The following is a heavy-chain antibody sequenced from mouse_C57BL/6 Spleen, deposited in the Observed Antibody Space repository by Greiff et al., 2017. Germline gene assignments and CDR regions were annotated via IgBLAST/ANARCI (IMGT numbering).Heavy chain of an antibody. D-gene: IGHD1-1*01. Sequence: QVQLQQPGAELVMPGASVKLSCKASGYTFTSYWMHWVKQRPGQGLEWIGEIDPSDSYTNYNQKFKGKSTLTVDKSSSTAYMQLSSLTSEDSAVYYCARSVHYYGVDYWGQGTTLTVSS. CDR1: GYTFTSYW. V-gene: IGHV1-69*01. J-gene: IGHJ2*01. CDR3: ARSVHYYGVDY. CDR2: IDPSDSYT.